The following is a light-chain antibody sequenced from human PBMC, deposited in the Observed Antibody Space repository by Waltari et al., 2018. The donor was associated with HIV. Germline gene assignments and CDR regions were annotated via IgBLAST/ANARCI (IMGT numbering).Light chain of an antibody. CDR3: NSRDSSGNHHV. CDR1: SLRSYY. V-gene: IGLV3-19*01. J-gene: IGLJ1*01. CDR2: GKN. Sequence: SSELTPDPAVSVALGQTVRLTCQGDSLRSYYASWYQQKPGQAPVLVKYGKNNRPSGIPDRFSGSSSGNTASLTITGAQAEDEADYYCNSRDSSGNHHVFGTGTKVTVL.